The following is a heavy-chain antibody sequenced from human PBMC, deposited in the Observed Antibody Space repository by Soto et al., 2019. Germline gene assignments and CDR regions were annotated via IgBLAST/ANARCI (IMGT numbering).Heavy chain of an antibody. CDR1: GFTFSSYG. Sequence: LRLSCAASGFTFSSYGMHWVRQAPGKGLEWVAVIWYDGSNKYYADSVKGRFTISRDNSKNTLYLQMNSLRAEDTAVYYCARDFYDSSGYYHGPLGYWGQGTLVTVSS. J-gene: IGHJ4*02. V-gene: IGHV3-33*01. CDR2: IWYDGSNK. CDR3: ARDFYDSSGYYHGPLGY. D-gene: IGHD3-22*01.